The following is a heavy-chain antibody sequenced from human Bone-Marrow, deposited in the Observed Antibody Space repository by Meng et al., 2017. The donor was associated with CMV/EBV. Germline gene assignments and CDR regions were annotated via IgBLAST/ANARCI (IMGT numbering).Heavy chain of an antibody. CDR2: TSSSSSYI. J-gene: IGHJ4*02. Sequence: GGSLRLSCAASGFTFSSYTMNWVRQAPGKGLDWVSSTSSSSSYIYYADSVKGRFTISRDNAKNSLYLQMNSLRAEDTAVYYCARDVPLKHHPLRFLGETDTYFDYWGQGTLVTVSS. V-gene: IGHV3-21*01. CDR1: GFTFSSYT. CDR3: ARDVPLKHHPLRFLGETDTYFDY. D-gene: IGHD1-14*01.